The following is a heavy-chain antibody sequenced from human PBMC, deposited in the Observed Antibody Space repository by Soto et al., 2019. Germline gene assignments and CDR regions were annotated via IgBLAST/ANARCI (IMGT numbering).Heavy chain of an antibody. CDR2: FYTSGTT. Sequence: QVQLKESGPGLVKPSETLSLTCTVSGGSISNYYWSWIRQPAGKGLQWIGRFYTSGTTNYNPALKGRVNMSVDMSKNQFTLKLSSVAAADTAVYYCARDDNGENGRAFDPWGQGTLVTVSS. V-gene: IGHV4-4*07. CDR1: GGSISNYY. J-gene: IGHJ5*02. D-gene: IGHD4-17*01. CDR3: ARDDNGENGRAFDP.